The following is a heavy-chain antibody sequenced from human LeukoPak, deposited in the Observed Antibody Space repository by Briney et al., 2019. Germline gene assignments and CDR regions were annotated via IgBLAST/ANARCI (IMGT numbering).Heavy chain of an antibody. J-gene: IGHJ4*02. D-gene: IGHD2-2*01. CDR1: GGTLSSFA. Sequence: SVKVSCKASGGTLSSFAISWVRQAPGQGLEWVGGVIPFFGTADYAQRFQGRVTITTDESTKTAYMELSSLRSEDTAVYFCARRGPAAAFDYWGQGTLVTVSS. V-gene: IGHV1-69*05. CDR2: VIPFFGTA. CDR3: ARRGPAAAFDY.